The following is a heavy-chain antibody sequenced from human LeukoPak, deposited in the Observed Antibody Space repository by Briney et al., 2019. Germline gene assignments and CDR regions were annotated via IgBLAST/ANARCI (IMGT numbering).Heavy chain of an antibody. J-gene: IGHJ5*02. V-gene: IGHV1-2*02. CDR3: ARGVRVATIRDSCFDP. CDR1: GYTFTACH. Sequence: GASVKDFWKASGYTFTACHIHWVRQAPGQGLEWMGWINPNTGVTNYAQNFQGRVTMTRDTSISTAYMELRRLTYDDTAVFYCARGVRVATIRDSCFDPWGQGTLVAVSS. D-gene: IGHD4-23*01. CDR2: INPNTGVT.